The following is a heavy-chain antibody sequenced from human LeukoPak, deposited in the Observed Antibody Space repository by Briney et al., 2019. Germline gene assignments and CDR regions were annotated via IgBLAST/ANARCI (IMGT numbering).Heavy chain of an antibody. J-gene: IGHJ4*02. Sequence: GGSLRLSCAASGFTFNNYAMSWVRQAPGKGLEWVSAISYSGGTTHYADSVKGRFTISRDNSKNTLSLQMNSLRTEDTAVYYCAEYPRHCGGDCYSDLDYWGQGTLVTVSS. D-gene: IGHD2-21*02. CDR3: AEYPRHCGGDCYSDLDY. CDR2: ISYSGGTT. V-gene: IGHV3-23*01. CDR1: GFTFNNYA.